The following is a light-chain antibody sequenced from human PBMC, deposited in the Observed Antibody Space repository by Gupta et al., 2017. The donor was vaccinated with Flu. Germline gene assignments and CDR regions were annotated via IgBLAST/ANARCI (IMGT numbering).Light chain of an antibody. CDR1: SGAIASNY. J-gene: IGLJ3*02. V-gene: IGLV6-57*01. CDR2: EDN. Sequence: NFILTQPHSVSESPGKTVTISCTRRSGAIASNYVQWYQQRPGSSPTTVIFEDNQRPSGVPDRFSGSIDSSSNSASLTISGLKTEDEADYYCQSYDSSPLWVFGGGTKLTVL. CDR3: QSYDSSPLWV.